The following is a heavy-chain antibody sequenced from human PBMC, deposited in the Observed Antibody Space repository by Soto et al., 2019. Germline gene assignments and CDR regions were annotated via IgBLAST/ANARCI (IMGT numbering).Heavy chain of an antibody. V-gene: IGHV3-21*01. CDR3: ARDEEASGELRFLPGWFDP. CDR1: GFTFSSYS. CDR2: ISSSSSYI. J-gene: IGHJ5*02. D-gene: IGHD3-3*01. Sequence: GGSLRLSCAASGFTFSSYSMNWVRQAPGKGLEWVSSISSSSSYIYYADSVKGRFTISRDNAKNSLYLQMNSLRAEDTAVYYCARDEEASGELRFLPGWFDPWGQGTLVTVSS.